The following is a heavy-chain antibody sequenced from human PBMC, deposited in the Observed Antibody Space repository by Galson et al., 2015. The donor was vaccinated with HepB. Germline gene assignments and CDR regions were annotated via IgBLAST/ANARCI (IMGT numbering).Heavy chain of an antibody. V-gene: IGHV1-69*13. D-gene: IGHD2-15*01. CDR1: GGTFSSYA. J-gene: IGHJ6*02. CDR2: IIPIFGTT. CDR3: ARDRRYCSGGSCYSLYGMDV. Sequence: SVKVSCKASGGTFSSYAISWVRQAPGQGLEWMGGIIPIFGTTNYAQKFQGRVTITADESTSTAYMELSSLRSEDTAVYYCARDRRYCSGGSCYSLYGMDVWGQGTTVTVSS.